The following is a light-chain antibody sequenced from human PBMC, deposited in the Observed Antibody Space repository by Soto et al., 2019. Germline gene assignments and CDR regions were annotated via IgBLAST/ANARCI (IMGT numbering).Light chain of an antibody. CDR3: QHYNNWPPWK. V-gene: IGKV3-15*01. CDR1: QRISSN. Sequence: EVVMTQSPATLSVSPGERATLSCRASQRISSNLAWYQQRPGQAPRLLIYGASTRAPGIPARFSGSGSETEFTLTISSLQSEDFAVYYCQHYNNWPPWKCGQGTKVDIK. J-gene: IGKJ1*01. CDR2: GAS.